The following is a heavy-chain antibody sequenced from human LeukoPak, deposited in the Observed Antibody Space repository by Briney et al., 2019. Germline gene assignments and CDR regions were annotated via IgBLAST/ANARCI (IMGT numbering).Heavy chain of an antibody. CDR3: ARDRPKLWFGDLLPPGHDALDI. Sequence: GGSLRLSCAASGFTFSTYRMNWVRQAPGKGLEWVSSISSSSSYIYYADSVKGRFTISRDNARNSLYLQMNSLRAEDTAVYYCARDRPKLWFGDLLPPGHDALDIWGQGTMATVST. V-gene: IGHV3-21*01. CDR2: ISSSSSYI. J-gene: IGHJ3*02. CDR1: GFTFSTYR. D-gene: IGHD3-10*01.